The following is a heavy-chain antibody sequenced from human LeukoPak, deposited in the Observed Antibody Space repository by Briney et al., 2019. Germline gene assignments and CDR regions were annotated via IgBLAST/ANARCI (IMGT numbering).Heavy chain of an antibody. V-gene: IGHV1-18*01. CDR3: ALVVPAADNFDY. J-gene: IGHJ4*02. CDR2: ISAYNGNT. D-gene: IGHD2-2*01. CDR1: GYTFTSYG. Sequence: ASVKVSCKASGYTFTSYGISWVRQAPGQGLESMGWISAYNGNTNYAQKLQGRVTMTTDTSTSTAYMELRSLRSDDTAVYYCALVVPAADNFDYWGQGTLVTVSS.